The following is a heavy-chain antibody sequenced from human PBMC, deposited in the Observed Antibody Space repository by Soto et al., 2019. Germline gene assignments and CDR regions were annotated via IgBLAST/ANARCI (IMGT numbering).Heavy chain of an antibody. CDR2: INAGNGNT. Sequence: ASVKVSCKASGYTFTSYAMHWVRQAPGQRLEWMGWINAGNGNTKYSQKFQGRVTITRDTSASTAYMELSSLRSEDTAVYYCARWYLSARRYHPYCTHVCCQGTTVTVS. CDR3: ARWYLSARRYHPYCTHV. V-gene: IGHV1-3*01. CDR1: GYTFTSYA. D-gene: IGHD2-15*01. J-gene: IGHJ6*02.